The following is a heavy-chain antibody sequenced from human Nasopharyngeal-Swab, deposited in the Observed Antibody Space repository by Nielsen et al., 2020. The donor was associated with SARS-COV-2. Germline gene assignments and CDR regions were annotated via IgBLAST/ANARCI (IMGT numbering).Heavy chain of an antibody. Sequence: SQTLSLTCAVSGRSIRSYSWSWIPLPPGKGLEWIGYIYYSGSTNYRPSLKSRATISVDTSKNQFSLKLNSVTAADTAVYYCARTAAYYYMDVWGKGTTVTVSS. D-gene: IGHD6-13*01. CDR3: ARTAAYYYMDV. V-gene: IGHV4-59*01. CDR2: IYYSGST. J-gene: IGHJ6*03. CDR1: GRSIRSYS.